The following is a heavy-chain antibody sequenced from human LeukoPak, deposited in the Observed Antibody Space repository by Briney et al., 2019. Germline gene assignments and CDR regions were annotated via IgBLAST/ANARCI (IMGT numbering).Heavy chain of an antibody. Sequence: ASVKVSCKASGGTFISYAISWVRQAPGQGLEWMGGIIPIFGTANYAQKFQGRVTITADESTSTAYMELSSLRSEDTAVYYCARLGFIAAAGTYWFDPWGQGTLVTVSS. D-gene: IGHD6-13*01. J-gene: IGHJ5*02. CDR2: IIPIFGTA. CDR3: ARLGFIAAAGTYWFDP. CDR1: GGTFISYA. V-gene: IGHV1-69*13.